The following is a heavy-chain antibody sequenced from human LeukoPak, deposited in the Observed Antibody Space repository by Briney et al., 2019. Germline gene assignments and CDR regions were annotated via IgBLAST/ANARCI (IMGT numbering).Heavy chain of an antibody. J-gene: IGHJ4*02. CDR3: ARRGYCATITCYRLFDY. Sequence: GESLKISCKGSGSSFTNYWIGWMRQMPGKGLEWMGIIYPGDSDTRYSPSFQGQVTISADKSITTAYLQWSSLKASDTAMYYCARRGYCATITCYRLFDYWGQGTLVTVSS. V-gene: IGHV5-51*01. CDR2: IYPGDSDT. D-gene: IGHD2-2*01. CDR1: GSSFTNYW.